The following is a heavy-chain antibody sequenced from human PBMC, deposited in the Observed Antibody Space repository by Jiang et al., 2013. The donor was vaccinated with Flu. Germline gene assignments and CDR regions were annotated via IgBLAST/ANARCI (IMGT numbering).Heavy chain of an antibody. CDR2: VYSIGST. D-gene: IGHD5-12*01. CDR1: GGSVTSDTYY. CDR3: ARAQKYSGFELPYFDY. J-gene: IGHJ4*02. Sequence: KPSETLSLTCTVSGGSVTSDTYYWVWIRQPPGKGLEWIGSVYSIGSTYYNPSLKSRVTMSVDTSKNQFSLKLTSVTAADTAVYFCARAQKYSGFELPYFDYWGQGTLVTASS. V-gene: IGHV4-39*07.